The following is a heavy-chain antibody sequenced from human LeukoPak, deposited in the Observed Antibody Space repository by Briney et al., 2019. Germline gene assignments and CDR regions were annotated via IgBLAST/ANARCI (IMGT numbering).Heavy chain of an antibody. V-gene: IGHV4-39*07. D-gene: IGHD1-14*01. Sequence: SETLSLTCTVSGDSISSNYYYWGWIRQPPGKGLEWIGSIDHVGTTYYNPSLKSRVTISVDTSKNQFSLKLSSVTAADTAVYYCARRNEQSFDYWGQGTLVTVSS. CDR1: GDSISSNYYY. CDR2: IDHVGTT. CDR3: ARRNEQSFDY. J-gene: IGHJ4*02.